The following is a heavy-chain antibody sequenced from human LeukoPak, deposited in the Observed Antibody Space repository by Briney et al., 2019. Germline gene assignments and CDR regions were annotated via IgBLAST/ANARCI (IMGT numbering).Heavy chain of an antibody. CDR2: INPNSGGT. D-gene: IGHD6-13*01. CDR1: GYTFTGYY. Sequence: ASVKVSCKASGYTFTGYYMHWVRQAPGQGLEWMGWINPNSGGTNYAQKFQGRVTMTRDTSISTAYMELSRLRSDDTAVYYCARDFSPSGIAEETNDYWGQGTLVTVSS. J-gene: IGHJ4*02. V-gene: IGHV1-2*02. CDR3: ARDFSPSGIAEETNDY.